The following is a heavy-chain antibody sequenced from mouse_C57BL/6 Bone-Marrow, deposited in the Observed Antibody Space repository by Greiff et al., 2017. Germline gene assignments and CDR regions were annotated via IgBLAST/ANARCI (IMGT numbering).Heavy chain of an antibody. CDR3: AKTLFAY. CDR2: VWSGGST. J-gene: IGHJ3*01. V-gene: IGHV2-2*01. Sequence: VNLMESGPGLVQPSQSLSITCTVSGFSLTSYGVHWVRQSPGKGLEWLVVVWSGGSTDYNAAFISRLSIRKDNSKSQVFFKMNSLQAADTAIYYWAKTLFAYWGQGTLVTVSA. CDR1: GFSLTSYG.